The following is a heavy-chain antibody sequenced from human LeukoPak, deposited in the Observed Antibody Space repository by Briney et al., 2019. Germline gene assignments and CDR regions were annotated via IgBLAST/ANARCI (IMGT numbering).Heavy chain of an antibody. Sequence: SETLSLTRTVSGGSISSYYWSWIRQPPGKGLEWIGYIYYSGSTNYNPSLKSRVTISVDTSKNQFSLKLSSVTAADTAVYYCARLIGCSGGSCYSTNWFDPWGQGTLVTVSS. CDR3: ARLIGCSGGSCYSTNWFDP. D-gene: IGHD2-15*01. J-gene: IGHJ5*02. CDR2: IYYSGST. CDR1: GGSISSYY. V-gene: IGHV4-59*08.